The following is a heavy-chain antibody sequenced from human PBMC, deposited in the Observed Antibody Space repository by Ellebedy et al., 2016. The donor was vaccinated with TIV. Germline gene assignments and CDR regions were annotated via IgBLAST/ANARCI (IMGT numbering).Heavy chain of an antibody. V-gene: IGHV1-69*04. CDR1: GGTFSNYA. J-gene: IGHJ4*02. CDR3: ARERYSRVELDY. D-gene: IGHD6-13*01. CDR2: VIPLLGIA. Sequence: AASVKVSCKASGGTFSNYAISWVRQAPGQGLEWMGRVIPLLGIANYAQKFQGRVTMTADKSTSTAYMELSSLRSEDTAVYYCARERYSRVELDYWGQGTLVTVSS.